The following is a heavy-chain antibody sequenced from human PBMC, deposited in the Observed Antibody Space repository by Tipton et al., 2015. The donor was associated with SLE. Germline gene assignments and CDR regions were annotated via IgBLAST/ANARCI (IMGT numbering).Heavy chain of an antibody. V-gene: IGHV1-46*01. D-gene: IGHD2-15*01. CDR1: GYTFTSYY. CDR3: ARDGGYCSGGSCYSHAFDI. Sequence: QLVQSGAEVKKPGASVKVSCKASGYTFTSYYMHWVRQAPGQGLEWMGLINPSGGSTSYAQKFQGRVTMTRDTSTSTVYMELSSLRSEDTAVYYCARDGGYCSGGSCYSHAFDIWGQGTMVTVSS. CDR2: INPSGGST. J-gene: IGHJ3*02.